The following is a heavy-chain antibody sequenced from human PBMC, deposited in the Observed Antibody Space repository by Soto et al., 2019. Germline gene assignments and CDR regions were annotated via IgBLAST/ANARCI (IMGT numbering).Heavy chain of an antibody. CDR3: ARGNTVTTPFDY. V-gene: IGHV4-31*03. D-gene: IGHD4-17*01. J-gene: IGHJ4*02. CDR2: IYCSGST. CDR1: GGSISSGGYY. Sequence: PSETLSLTCTVSGGSISSGGYYWSWIRQHPGKGLEWIGYIYCSGSTYYNPSLKSRVTISVDTSKNQFSLKLSSVTAADTAVYYCARGNTVTTPFDYWGQGTLVTVS.